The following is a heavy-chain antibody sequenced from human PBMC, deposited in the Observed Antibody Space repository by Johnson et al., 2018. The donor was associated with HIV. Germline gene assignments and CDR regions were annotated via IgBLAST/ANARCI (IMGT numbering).Heavy chain of an antibody. V-gene: IGHV3-15*01. J-gene: IGHJ3*02. Sequence: VQLVESGGGLVQPGRSLRLSCAASGFTFSNAWMSWVRQAPGKGLEWVGRIKSKTDGGTTDYAAPVKGRFTISRDDSKNTLSLQMNSLKTEDTAVYYRTRPYGAGAFDIWGQGTMVTVSS. D-gene: IGHD4-17*01. CDR2: IKSKTDGGTT. CDR3: TRPYGAGAFDI. CDR1: GFTFSNAW.